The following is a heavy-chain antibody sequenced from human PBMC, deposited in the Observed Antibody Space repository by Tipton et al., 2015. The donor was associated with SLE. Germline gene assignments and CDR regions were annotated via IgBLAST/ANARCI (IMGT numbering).Heavy chain of an antibody. CDR2: ISYDGSNK. Sequence: SLRLSCAASGFTFSSYAMHWVRQAPGKGLEWVAVISYDGSNKYYADSVKGRFTISRDNSKNTLYLQMNSLRAEDTAVYYCARGDGDYAFDYWGQGTLVPVSS. J-gene: IGHJ4*02. CDR1: GFTFSSYA. V-gene: IGHV3-30*04. CDR3: ARGDGDYAFDY. D-gene: IGHD4-17*01.